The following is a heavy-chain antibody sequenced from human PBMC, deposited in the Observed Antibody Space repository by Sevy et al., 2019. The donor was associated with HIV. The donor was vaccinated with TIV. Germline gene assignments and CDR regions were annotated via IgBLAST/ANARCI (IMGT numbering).Heavy chain of an antibody. V-gene: IGHV3-7*03. CDR3: ARGGGLGYCSGGSCYYYYYGMDV. J-gene: IGHJ6*02. D-gene: IGHD2-15*01. Sequence: GGSLRLSCAASGFTFSSYWMSWVRQAPGKGLEWVANIKQDGSEKYYVDSVKGRFTISRDNAKNSLYLQMNSLRAEDTAVYYCARGGGLGYCSGGSCYYYYYGMDVWGQGTTVTVSS. CDR1: GFTFSSYW. CDR2: IKQDGSEK.